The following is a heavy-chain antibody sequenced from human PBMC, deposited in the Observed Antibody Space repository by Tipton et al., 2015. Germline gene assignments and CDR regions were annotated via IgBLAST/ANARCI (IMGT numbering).Heavy chain of an antibody. CDR3: ARQRDDYFDL. V-gene: IGHV5-51*01. CDR1: GYSFSTYW. J-gene: IGHJ4*02. CDR2: IYPDDSDS. D-gene: IGHD2-21*02. Sequence: VQLVQSGAEVKKPGESLKISCKGSGYSFSTYWIGWVRQMPGKGLEWMGIIYPDDSDSTYSPSFRGLVTFSVDKSITTAYLQWSSLEASDTAMYYCARQRDDYFDLWGQGTLVTVSA.